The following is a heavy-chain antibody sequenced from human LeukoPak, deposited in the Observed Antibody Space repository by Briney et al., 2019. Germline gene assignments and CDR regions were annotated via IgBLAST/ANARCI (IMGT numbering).Heavy chain of an antibody. J-gene: IGHJ4*02. D-gene: IGHD6-19*01. V-gene: IGHV1-8*01. CDR3: TRGSSGRRDN. CDR2: MNPNSGDT. Sequence: ASVKVSCKASGYTFTSCDINWVRQAPGQGLEWMGWMNPNSGDTGYGQSFQGRITMTRDISIGTAYMELSNLTSEDTAIYYCTRGSSGRRDNWGQGTLVTVSA. CDR1: GYTFTSCD.